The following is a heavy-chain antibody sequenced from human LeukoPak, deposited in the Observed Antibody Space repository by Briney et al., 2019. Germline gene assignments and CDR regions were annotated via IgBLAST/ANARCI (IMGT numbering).Heavy chain of an antibody. D-gene: IGHD3-22*01. J-gene: IGHJ4*02. CDR2: IYYSGST. CDR1: GGSISSYY. Sequence: SETLSLTCTVSGGSISSYYWSCIRQPPGKGLEWIGYIYYSGSTNYNPSLKSRVTISVDTSKNQFSLKLSSVTAADTAVYYCARDTYDSNRAFDYWGQGTLVTVPS. CDR3: ARDTYDSNRAFDY. V-gene: IGHV4-59*01.